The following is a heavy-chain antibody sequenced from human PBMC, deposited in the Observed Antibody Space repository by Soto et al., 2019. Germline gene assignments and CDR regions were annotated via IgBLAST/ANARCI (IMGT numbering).Heavy chain of an antibody. V-gene: IGHV3-23*01. Sequence: EVQLLESGGGLVQPGGSLRLSCAASSSTFSNYAMSWFSQAPGKGLEWVPSISGGGSSKYYADSVKGRFTISRDNTKNALYLQMSSLRDEDTAIYCGARPRGPRREDCSSSSCYIRYWGQGTLVTVSS. CDR3: ARPRGPRREDCSSSSCYIRY. CDR2: ISGGGSSK. D-gene: IGHD2-2*02. CDR1: SSTFSNYA. J-gene: IGHJ4*02.